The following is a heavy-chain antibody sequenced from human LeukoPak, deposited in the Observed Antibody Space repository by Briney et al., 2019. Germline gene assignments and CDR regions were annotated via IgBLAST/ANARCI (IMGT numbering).Heavy chain of an antibody. Sequence: PGGSLRLPCAASGFTFSSYWMSWVRQAPGKGLEWVANIKQDGSEKYYVDSVKGRFTISRDNAKNSLYLQMNSLRAEDTAVYYCARDPTNVPFDYWGQGTLVTVSS. D-gene: IGHD1-14*01. V-gene: IGHV3-7*01. CDR3: ARDPTNVPFDY. CDR1: GFTFSSYW. J-gene: IGHJ4*02. CDR2: IKQDGSEK.